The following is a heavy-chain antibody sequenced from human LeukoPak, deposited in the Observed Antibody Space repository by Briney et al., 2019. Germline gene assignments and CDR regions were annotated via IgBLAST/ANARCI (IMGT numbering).Heavy chain of an antibody. CDR3: ARDAQWLKDAMDV. Sequence: AQTLSLTCTVSGGSIRSGGYYWSWIRQHPEKGLEWIGYIYYSGNPSYNPSLKSRVTISIDSSKNQLSLKLSSVTAADTAVYYCARDAQWLKDAMDVWGQGTTVTVSS. D-gene: IGHD6-19*01. V-gene: IGHV4-31*03. CDR2: IYYSGNP. J-gene: IGHJ6*02. CDR1: GGSIRSGGYY.